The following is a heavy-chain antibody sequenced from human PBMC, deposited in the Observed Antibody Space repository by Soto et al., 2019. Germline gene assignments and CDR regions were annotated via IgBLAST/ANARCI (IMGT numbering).Heavy chain of an antibody. J-gene: IGHJ4*02. Sequence: PSETLSLTCTVSGGSISSWYWSWIRQPPGKGLEWIGYIYYSGSTNYNPSLKSRVTISVDTSKNQFSPKLSSVTAADTAVYYCARRYGSAIDFWGQGTLVTVSS. D-gene: IGHD1-26*01. CDR2: IYYSGST. V-gene: IGHV4-59*08. CDR1: GGSISSWY. CDR3: ARRYGSAIDF.